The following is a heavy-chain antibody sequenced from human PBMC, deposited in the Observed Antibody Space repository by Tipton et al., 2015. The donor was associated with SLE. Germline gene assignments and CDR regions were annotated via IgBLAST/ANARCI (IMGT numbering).Heavy chain of an antibody. V-gene: IGHV4-59*01. CDR1: GGSISSYY. J-gene: IGHJ4*02. Sequence: TLSLTCTVSGGSISSYYWSWIRQPPGKGLEWIGYIYYSGSTNYNPSLKRRVTISVDTSKNQFSLKLSSVTAADTAVYYCARDFGSSGSFDYWGQRTLVTVSS. D-gene: IGHD6-13*01. CDR2: IYYSGST. CDR3: ARDFGSSGSFDY.